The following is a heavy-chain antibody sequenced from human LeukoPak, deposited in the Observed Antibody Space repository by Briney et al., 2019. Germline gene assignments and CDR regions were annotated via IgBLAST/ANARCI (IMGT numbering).Heavy chain of an antibody. CDR3: ATSHDFGDYYFNY. CDR2: ISGSGGST. V-gene: IGHV3-23*01. Sequence: GGSLRLSCAASGFTFSNYAMNWVRLAPGKGLEWVSTISGSGGSTYYADSVKGRFTISRDTSKNTLYLQMNSLRAEDTAVYYCATSHDFGDYYFNYWGQGTLVTVSS. J-gene: IGHJ4*02. CDR1: GFTFSNYA. D-gene: IGHD4-17*01.